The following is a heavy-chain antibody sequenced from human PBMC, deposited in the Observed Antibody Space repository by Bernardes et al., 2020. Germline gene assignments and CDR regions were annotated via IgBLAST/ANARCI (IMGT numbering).Heavy chain of an antibody. D-gene: IGHD1-26*01. CDR1: GFTFSNAW. Sequence: GGSLRLSRAASGFTFSNAWMSWVRQAPGKGLEWVGRIRSNSDGGTTDYAAPVKGRFTISRDDSKDTLYLQMNSLKTDDTAVYYCTPAPRWELPAINFDYWGQGTLVTVSS. J-gene: IGHJ4*02. V-gene: IGHV3-15*01. CDR2: IRSNSDGGTT. CDR3: TPAPRWELPAINFDY.